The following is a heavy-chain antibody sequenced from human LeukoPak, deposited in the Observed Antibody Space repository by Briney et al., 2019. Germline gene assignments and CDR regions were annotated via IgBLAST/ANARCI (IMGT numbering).Heavy chain of an antibody. D-gene: IGHD6-13*01. J-gene: IGHJ4*02. CDR3: ARSSSWYLYYFDY. Sequence: GGSLRLSCAASGFTFSSYSMIWVRQAPGKGLEWVSYISSSSTIYYADSVKGRFTISRDNAKNSLYLQMNSLRDEDTAVYYCARSSSWYLYYFDYWGQGTLATVSS. CDR1: GFTFSSYS. CDR2: ISSSSTI. V-gene: IGHV3-48*02.